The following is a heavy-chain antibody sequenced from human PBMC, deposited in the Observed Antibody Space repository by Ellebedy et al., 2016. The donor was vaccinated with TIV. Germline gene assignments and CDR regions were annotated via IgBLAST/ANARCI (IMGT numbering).Heavy chain of an antibody. D-gene: IGHD5-18*01. CDR1: GFTFSSYA. V-gene: IGHV3-21*01. CDR2: ISSSSSYI. Sequence: GESLKISCAASGFTFSSYAMSWVRQAPGKGLEWVSSISSSSSYIYYADSVKGRFTISRDNAKNSLYLQMNSLKAEDTAVYYCAGVDTAMVPDYWGQGTLVTVSS. CDR3: AGVDTAMVPDY. J-gene: IGHJ4*02.